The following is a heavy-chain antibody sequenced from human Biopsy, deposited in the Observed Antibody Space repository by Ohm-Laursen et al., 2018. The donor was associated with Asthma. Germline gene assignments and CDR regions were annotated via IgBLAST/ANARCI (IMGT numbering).Heavy chain of an antibody. CDR1: GDSFSNYA. V-gene: IGHV1-69*13. CDR2: LIPVLGTP. D-gene: IGHD5-12*01. CDR3: ARGYSGSDRIVYYYSGLEV. J-gene: IGHJ6*02. Sequence: SVKVSCNASGDSFSNYAISWVRQAPGQGLEWMGGLIPVLGTPDHAQMFEGRVTITADESTSTAYMELSSLSSGDTAVYYCARGYSGSDRIVYYYSGLEVWGQGTTVTVSS.